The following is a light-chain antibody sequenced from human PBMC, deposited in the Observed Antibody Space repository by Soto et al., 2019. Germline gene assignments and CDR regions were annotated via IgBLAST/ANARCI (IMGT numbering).Light chain of an antibody. V-gene: IGLV2-11*01. CDR3: CSYAGGYTFV. Sequence: QSVLTQPRSVSGSPGQSVTISCTGASGNIGAYNFVSWYQLHPDKAPKVIIYDATKRPSGVPDRFSGSKSGNTAPLTISGLQAEDEADYYCCSYAGGYTFVFGNGTKVTVL. CDR1: SGNIGAYNF. CDR2: DAT. J-gene: IGLJ1*01.